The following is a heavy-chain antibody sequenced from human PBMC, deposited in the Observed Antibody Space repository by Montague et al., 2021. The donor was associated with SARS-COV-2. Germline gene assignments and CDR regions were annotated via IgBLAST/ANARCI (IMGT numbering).Heavy chain of an antibody. CDR3: ARDDIVLQGVTKGMDV. V-gene: IGHV4-39*07. CDR2: MYYSGST. D-gene: IGHD3-10*01. Sequence: SETLSLTCTVSGGSISSSNYYWGWIRQPPGKRLEWIGNMYYSGSTYYNPSLKSRVTMSIDTSKNHFSLKLSSVTAADTAVYYCARDDIVLQGVTKGMDVWGQGTTVTVSS. CDR1: GGSISSSNYY. J-gene: IGHJ6*02.